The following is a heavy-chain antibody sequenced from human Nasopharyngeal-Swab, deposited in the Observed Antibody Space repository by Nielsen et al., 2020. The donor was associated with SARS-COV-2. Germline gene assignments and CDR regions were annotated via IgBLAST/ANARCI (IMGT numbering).Heavy chain of an antibody. CDR2: ISGGSDST. D-gene: IGHD5-12*01. CDR1: GFTFSDYY. CDR3: AKDRDSGDDSEEYYHYYGMDV. J-gene: IGHJ6*02. Sequence: GGSLRLSCAASGFTFSDYYMSWIRQAPGKGLEWVSVISGGSDSTYYTDSVRGRFTISRDNSKNTLNLQMNNLRAEDTAIYYCAKDRDSGDDSEEYYHYYGMDVWGQGAPVTVSS. V-gene: IGHV3-23*01.